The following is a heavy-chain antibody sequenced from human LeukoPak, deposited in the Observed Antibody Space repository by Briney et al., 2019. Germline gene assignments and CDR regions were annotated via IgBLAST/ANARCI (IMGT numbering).Heavy chain of an antibody. V-gene: IGHV4-59*12. D-gene: IGHD2/OR15-2a*01. CDR3: AREGIVRTYDQ. J-gene: IGHJ4*02. CDR1: GDSISSYY. Sequence: SETLSLTCTVPGDSISSYYWYWFRQPPGKELEWIACIYYSGITHYNPSLKSRVTISLDTSKNQFSLRLSSVTAADTAVYYCAREGIVRTYDQWGQGTLVTVPS. CDR2: IYYSGIT.